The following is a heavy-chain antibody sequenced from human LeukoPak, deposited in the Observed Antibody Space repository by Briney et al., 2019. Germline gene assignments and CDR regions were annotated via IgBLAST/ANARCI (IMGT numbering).Heavy chain of an antibody. CDR3: ARSGHSNGWYYCDY. CDR1: GFTFSSYS. Sequence: GGSLRLSCAASGFTFSSYSMNWVRQAPGKRLEWIAYISTYTITYYADFLKGRFTISRDNAKKSMDLQMNSLRAEDTAVYYCARSGHSNGWYYCDYWGVGALVTVSS. J-gene: IGHJ4*02. V-gene: IGHV3-48*01. CDR2: ISTYTIT. D-gene: IGHD6-19*01.